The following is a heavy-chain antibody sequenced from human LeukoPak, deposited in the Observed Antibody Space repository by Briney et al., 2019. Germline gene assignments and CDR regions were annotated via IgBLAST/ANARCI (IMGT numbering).Heavy chain of an antibody. D-gene: IGHD1-26*01. CDR2: ISSSSSTI. Sequence: GGSLRLSCAASGFTFSSYSMNWVRQAPGKGLEWGSYISSSSSTIYYADSVKGRFTISRDNAKNTLYLQMNSLRAEDTAVYYCAKGLMGATPYYFDYWGQGTLVTVSS. J-gene: IGHJ4*02. V-gene: IGHV3-48*04. CDR3: AKGLMGATPYYFDY. CDR1: GFTFSSYS.